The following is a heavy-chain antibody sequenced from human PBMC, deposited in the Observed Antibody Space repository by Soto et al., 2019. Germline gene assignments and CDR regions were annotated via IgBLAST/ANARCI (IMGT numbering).Heavy chain of an antibody. CDR1: GYTFTSYY. Sequence: QVQLVQSGAEVKKPGASVKVSCKASGYTFTSYYMHWVRQAPGQGLEWMGIINPSGGSTSYAQKFQGRVTMTRDTSTSTVYMELSNLRSEDTAVYYCARSGGAVQGLSYWGQGTLVTVSS. CDR2: INPSGGST. V-gene: IGHV1-46*01. J-gene: IGHJ4*02. D-gene: IGHD1-26*01. CDR3: ARSGGAVQGLSY.